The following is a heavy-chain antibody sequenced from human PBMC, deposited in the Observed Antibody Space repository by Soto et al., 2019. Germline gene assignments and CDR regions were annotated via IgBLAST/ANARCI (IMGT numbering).Heavy chain of an antibody. D-gene: IGHD2-2*02. CDR3: AREGRGKKAGYNGLVSLGY. Sequence: QVQLVQSGAEVKTPGSSLKVSCKVSGSRFSNYVISWVRQAPGHGLEWLGRIIPIFNSTKYAQNFQGRVTSNADKSTSTASLELSSLRSDDTAVYYCAREGRGKKAGYNGLVSLGYWGQGTLVTVSS. J-gene: IGHJ4*02. CDR1: GSRFSNYV. CDR2: IIPIFNST. V-gene: IGHV1-69*06.